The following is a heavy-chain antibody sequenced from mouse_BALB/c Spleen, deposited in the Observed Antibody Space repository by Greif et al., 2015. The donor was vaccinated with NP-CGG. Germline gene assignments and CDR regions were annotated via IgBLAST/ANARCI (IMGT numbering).Heavy chain of an antibody. CDR3: ARHAY. Sequence: EVKLVESGGGLVQPGGSLKLSCATSGFTFSDYYMYWVRQTPEKRLEWVAYISNGGGSTYYPDTVKGRFTISRDNAKNTLYLQMSRLKSEDTAMYYCARHAYWGQGTLVTISA. J-gene: IGHJ3*01. V-gene: IGHV5-12*02. CDR1: GFTFSDYY. CDR2: ISNGGGST.